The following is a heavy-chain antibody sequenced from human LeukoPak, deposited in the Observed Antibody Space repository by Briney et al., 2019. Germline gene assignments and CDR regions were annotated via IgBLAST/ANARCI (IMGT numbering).Heavy chain of an antibody. CDR3: ATNGGGSSGYYYFDY. CDR1: GGSIISYY. Sequence: SETLSLTCTVSGGSIISYYWSWIRQPPGKGLEWIGSIYYSGSTNYNPSLKSRVTISLDTSKNQFSLRLSSVTAADKAIYYCATNGGGSSGYYYFDYWGQGTLVTVSS. CDR2: IYYSGST. D-gene: IGHD3-22*01. J-gene: IGHJ4*02. V-gene: IGHV4-59*08.